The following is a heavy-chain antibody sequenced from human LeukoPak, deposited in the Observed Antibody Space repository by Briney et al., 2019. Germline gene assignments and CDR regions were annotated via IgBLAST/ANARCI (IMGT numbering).Heavy chain of an antibody. J-gene: IGHJ6*02. Sequence: PGGSLRLSCAASGFTFSSYAMSWVRQAPGKGLEWVSAISGSGGSTYYADSVKGRFTISRDNSKNTLYLQMNSLRAEDTAVYYCAKGGTGDHYYYYYGMDVWGQGTTVTVSS. CDR3: AKGGTGDHYYYYYGMDV. CDR2: ISGSGGST. D-gene: IGHD7-27*01. CDR1: GFTFSSYA. V-gene: IGHV3-23*01.